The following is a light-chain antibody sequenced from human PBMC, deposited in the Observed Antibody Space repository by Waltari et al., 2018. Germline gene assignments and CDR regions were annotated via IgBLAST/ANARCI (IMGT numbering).Light chain of an antibody. CDR2: KAS. Sequence: DIQMTQSPSTLSASVGDRVTITCRASQSISSWLAWYQQKPGKAPKLLIQKASSLESGVPSRFSGSGSGTEFTLTISSLQPDDFATYYCQQCNSYPLTFGGGTKVEIK. CDR3: QQCNSYPLT. J-gene: IGKJ4*01. CDR1: QSISSW. V-gene: IGKV1-5*03.